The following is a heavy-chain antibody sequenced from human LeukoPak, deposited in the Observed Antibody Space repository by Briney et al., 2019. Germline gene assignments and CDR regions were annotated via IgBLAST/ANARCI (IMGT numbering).Heavy chain of an antibody. CDR3: ARDGSSFDY. CDR1: GFTFSSFW. V-gene: IGHV3-7*01. CDR2: IKGDGDAI. Sequence: GGSLRLSCAASGFTFSSFWMSWVRHAPGKGLKWVANIKGDGDAIYYLGSVKGRFSISRDNAKNLLFLQMSSLTAEDTAVYYCARDGSSFDYWGQGVLVTVSS. J-gene: IGHJ4*02. D-gene: IGHD3-10*01.